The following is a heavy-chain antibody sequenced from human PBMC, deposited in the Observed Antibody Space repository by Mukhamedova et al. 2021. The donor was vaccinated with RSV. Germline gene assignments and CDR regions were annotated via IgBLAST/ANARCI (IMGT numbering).Heavy chain of an antibody. J-gene: IGHJ4*02. D-gene: IGHD5-12*01. V-gene: IGHV3-30*18. Sequence: GLEWVAVISYDGSNKYYADSVKGRFTISRDNSKNTLYLQMNSLRAEDTAAYYCAKAPGGYGAVGYFDYWGQGTRVTVSS. CDR2: ISYDGSNK. CDR3: AKAPGGYGAVGYFDY.